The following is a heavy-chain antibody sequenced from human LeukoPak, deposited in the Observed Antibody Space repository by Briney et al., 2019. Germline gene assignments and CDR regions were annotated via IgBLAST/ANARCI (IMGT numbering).Heavy chain of an antibody. CDR2: ISYDGSNK. CDR1: GFTFSSYA. CDR3: ASWDVGYCSGGSCPDRVY. Sequence: GRSLRLSCAASGFTFSSYAMHWVRQAPGKGLEWVAVISYDGSNKYYADSVKGRFTISRDNSKNTLYLQMNSLRAEDTAVYYCASWDVGYCSGGSCPDRVYWGQGTLVTVSS. V-gene: IGHV3-30*04. D-gene: IGHD2-15*01. J-gene: IGHJ4*02.